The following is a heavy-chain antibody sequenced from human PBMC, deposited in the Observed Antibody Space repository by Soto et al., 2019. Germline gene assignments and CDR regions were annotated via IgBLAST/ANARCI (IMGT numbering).Heavy chain of an antibody. CDR3: AHSGPPPIAAAGILPPYY. CDR1: GFSLSTTGEG. D-gene: IGHD6-13*01. J-gene: IGHJ4*02. CDR2: IYWDDDK. V-gene: IGHV2-5*02. Sequence: QITFKESGPTLVKPTQTLTLTCTFSGFSLSTTGEGVGWIRQPPGKALEWLALIYWDDDKRYSPSLKSRLTITQDTSQNQVVLTMTNMDPVDTATYYCAHSGPPPIAAAGILPPYYWGQGTQVTVSS.